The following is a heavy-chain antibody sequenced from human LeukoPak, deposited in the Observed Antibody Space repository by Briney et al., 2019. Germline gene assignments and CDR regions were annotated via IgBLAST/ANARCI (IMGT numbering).Heavy chain of an antibody. V-gene: IGHV1-3*01. CDR2: INAGNGNT. CDR1: GYTFTNYA. D-gene: IGHD6-19*01. J-gene: IGHJ4*02. CDR3: ARGLWSRSGWYYFDF. Sequence: GASVKVSCKASGYTFTNYAIQWVRQAPGQRLEWMGWINAGNGNTKYSQKFQGGFTITRDTSASTAYMELSGLRSEDTTVYYCARGLWSRSGWYYFDFWGQGTLVTVSS.